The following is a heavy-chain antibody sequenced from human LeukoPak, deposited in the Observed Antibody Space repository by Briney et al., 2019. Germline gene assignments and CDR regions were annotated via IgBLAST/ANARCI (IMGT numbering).Heavy chain of an antibody. CDR2: IYYSGST. CDR1: GGSISSYY. J-gene: IGHJ4*02. Sequence: SETLSLTCTVSGGSISSYYWSWIRQPPGKGLEWIGYIYYSGSTNYNPSLKSRVTISVDTSKNQFSLKLSSVTAADTAVYYCARGSAVAGNDYWGQGTLVTVSS. V-gene: IGHV4-59*12. CDR3: ARGSAVAGNDY. D-gene: IGHD6-19*01.